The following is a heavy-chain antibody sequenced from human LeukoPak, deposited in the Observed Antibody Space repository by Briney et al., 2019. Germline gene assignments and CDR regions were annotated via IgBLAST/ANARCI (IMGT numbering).Heavy chain of an antibody. CDR2: LNHSGST. V-gene: IGHV4-34*01. D-gene: IGHD3-3*01. CDR3: ARAAYPIRFLEWFNWFDP. Sequence: PSEALSLTCAVYGGSFSGYYWSWIRQPPGKGLARIGELNHSGSTNYNPSLKSRVTISVDTSKNQFSLKLSSVTAADTAVYYCARAAYPIRFLEWFNWFDPWGQGTLVTVSS. J-gene: IGHJ5*02. CDR1: GGSFSGYY.